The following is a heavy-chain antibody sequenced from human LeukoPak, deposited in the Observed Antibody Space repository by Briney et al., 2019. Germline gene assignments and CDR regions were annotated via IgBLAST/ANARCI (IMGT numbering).Heavy chain of an antibody. Sequence: PGGSLRLSCAASGFTFSSHWMTWVRQSPGKGLEWVANINQDGSNRYYVDSVRGRFTISRDNAKNSLYLQLNRLRAEDTALYYCARDWGPQLATINMDVWGQGTTVTVSS. CDR3: ARDWGPQLATINMDV. J-gene: IGHJ6*02. CDR2: INQDGSNR. CDR1: GFTFSSHW. D-gene: IGHD6-13*01. V-gene: IGHV3-7*03.